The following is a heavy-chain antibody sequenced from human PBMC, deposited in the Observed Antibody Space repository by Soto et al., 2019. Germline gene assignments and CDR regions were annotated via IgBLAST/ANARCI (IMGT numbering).Heavy chain of an antibody. CDR1: GYSFTSYW. J-gene: IGHJ6*02. V-gene: IGHV5-51*01. CDR2: IYPGDSDT. CDR3: ARHISAALGSYYYYYGMDV. Sequence: GESLKISCKGSGYSFTSYWIGWVRQMPGKGLEWMGIIYPGDSDTRYSPSFQGQVTISADKSISTAYLQWSSLKASDTAMYYCARHISAALGSYYYYYGMDVWGQGTTVTVS. D-gene: IGHD2-15*01.